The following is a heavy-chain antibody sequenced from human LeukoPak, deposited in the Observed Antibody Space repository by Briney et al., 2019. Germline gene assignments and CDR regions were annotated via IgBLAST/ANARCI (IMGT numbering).Heavy chain of an antibody. V-gene: IGHV1-2*02. CDR1: GSAFTAYF. J-gene: IGHJ6*03. D-gene: IGHD6-25*01. CDR3: ARDFNISSDWRHSNYMDI. Sequence: ASVKVSCKASGSAFTAYFMHWVRQAPGQGLEWMGWINPNSGNTHYSQKFQGRVTMTRDSSINTAYMELSRLRSDDTAVYYCARDFNISSDWRHSNYMDIWGKGTTVTVSS. CDR2: INPNSGNT.